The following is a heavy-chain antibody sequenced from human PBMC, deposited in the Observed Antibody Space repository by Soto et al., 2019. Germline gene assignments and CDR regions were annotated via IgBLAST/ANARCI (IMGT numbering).Heavy chain of an antibody. V-gene: IGHV3-21*01. J-gene: IGHJ6*02. D-gene: IGHD2-2*02. CDR3: ARGGAGGGPAAIWSYYYGMDV. Sequence: LRLSCAASGFTFSSYSMNWVRQAPGKGLEWVSSISSSSSYIYYADSVKGRFTISRDNAKNSLYLHMNSLRAEDTAVYYCARGGAGGGPAAIWSYYYGMDVWGQGTTVTVSS. CDR1: GFTFSSYS. CDR2: ISSSSSYI.